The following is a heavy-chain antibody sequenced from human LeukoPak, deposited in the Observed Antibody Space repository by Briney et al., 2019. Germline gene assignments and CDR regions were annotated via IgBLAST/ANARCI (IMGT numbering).Heavy chain of an antibody. CDR2: ISSSGSTI. J-gene: IGHJ5*02. V-gene: IGHV3-11*04. D-gene: IGHD5-24*01. CDR3: AKDRYNTNSGSVWFDP. CDR1: GFTFTDYY. Sequence: GGSLRLSCAASGFTFTDYYMSWIRQAPGKGLEWLSYISSSGSTIYYADSVKGRFTISRDNSKNTLYLQMISLRAEDTAVYYCAKDRYNTNSGSVWFDPWGQGTLVTVSS.